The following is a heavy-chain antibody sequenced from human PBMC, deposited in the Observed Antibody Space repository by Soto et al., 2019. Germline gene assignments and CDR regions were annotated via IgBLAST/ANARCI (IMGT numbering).Heavy chain of an antibody. D-gene: IGHD3-10*01. CDR3: ARDWDYYGSGSMGY. CDR2: ISSSSSTI. CDR1: GFTFSSYS. J-gene: IGHJ4*02. V-gene: IGHV3-48*02. Sequence: EVQLVESGGGLVQPGGSLRLSCAASGFTFSSYSMNGVRQAPGKGLEWVSYISSSSSTIYYADSVKGRFTISRDNAKNSLYLQMNSLRDEDTAVYYCARDWDYYGSGSMGYWGQGTLVTVSS.